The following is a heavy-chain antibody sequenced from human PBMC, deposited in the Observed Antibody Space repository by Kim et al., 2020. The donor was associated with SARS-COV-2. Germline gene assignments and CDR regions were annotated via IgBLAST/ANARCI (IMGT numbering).Heavy chain of an antibody. Sequence: YYRPSLKSRVTISVETSKNQFSLEVRSVTAADTAIFYCARAERSHFFALDVWGKGTRVTVSS. V-gene: IGHV4-39*07. CDR3: ARAERSHFFALDV. J-gene: IGHJ6*04. D-gene: IGHD1-1*01.